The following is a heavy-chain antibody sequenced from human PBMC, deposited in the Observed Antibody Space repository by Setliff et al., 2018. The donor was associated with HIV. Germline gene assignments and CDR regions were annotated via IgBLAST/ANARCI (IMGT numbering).Heavy chain of an antibody. Sequence: GESLKISCAGSGFTFTDAWLSWVRQAPGKGLEWVARIKSKTNGGDGTADYATPVRGRFTISRDESRDTVYLQMNSLKTEDTAMYYCTTAPFTMIIVDINKGAFDIWGQGTMFTVSS. D-gene: IGHD3-22*01. CDR2: IKSKTNGGDGTA. CDR1: GFTFTDAW. J-gene: IGHJ3*02. CDR3: TTAPFTMIIVDINKGAFDI. V-gene: IGHV3-15*01.